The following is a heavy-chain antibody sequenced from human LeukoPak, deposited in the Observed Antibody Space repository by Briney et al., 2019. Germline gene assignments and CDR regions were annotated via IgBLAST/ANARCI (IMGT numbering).Heavy chain of an antibody. CDR1: GFSFGVFA. J-gene: IGHJ4*02. CDR3: TRVSVIDDYGDY. Sequence: GGSLSLSCTASGFSFGVFAVSWVRHAPGEGREWVGFIRRKDYGGTIEYAASVKGRFTISRDDSKSIAYLQMNSLKTEDTAVYYCTRVSVIDDYGDYWGQGTLVTVSS. CDR2: IRRKDYGGTI. V-gene: IGHV3-49*04.